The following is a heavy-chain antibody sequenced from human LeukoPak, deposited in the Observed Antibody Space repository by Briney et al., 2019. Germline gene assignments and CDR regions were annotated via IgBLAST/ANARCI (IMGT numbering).Heavy chain of an antibody. Sequence: SETLSLTCTVSGGSISSYYWSWVRQPPGKGLGWIGYIYYSGSTNYNPSLKSRVTISVDTSKNQFSLKLSSVTAADTAVYYCARGVGATINAFDYWGQGTLVTVSS. D-gene: IGHD1-26*01. CDR2: IYYSGST. CDR1: GGSISSYY. J-gene: IGHJ4*02. CDR3: ARGVGATINAFDY. V-gene: IGHV4-59*01.